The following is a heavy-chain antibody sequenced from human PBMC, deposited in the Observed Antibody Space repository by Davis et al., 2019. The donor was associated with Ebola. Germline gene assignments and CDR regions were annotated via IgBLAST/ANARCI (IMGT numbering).Heavy chain of an antibody. D-gene: IGHD2-2*01. CDR3: ARVRGYCSSTSSPAYGMDV. CDR1: GGTFSRYS. J-gene: IGHJ6*02. CDR2: FIPVHGAA. V-gene: IGHV1-69*13. Sequence: SVTVSCKAPGGTFSRYSIIWVRQAPRQGLEWMGGFIPVHGAANYAQKFQGRVTITADESARTAYMELSSLTSENTAVYYCARVRGYCSSTSSPAYGMDVWGQGTTVTVSS.